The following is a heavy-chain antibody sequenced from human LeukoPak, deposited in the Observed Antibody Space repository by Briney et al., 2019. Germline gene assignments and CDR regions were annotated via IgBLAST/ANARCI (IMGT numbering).Heavy chain of an antibody. Sequence: ASVKVSCKAAGYTFTGDYMHWVRQAPGQGLEWMGRINPNSGGTNYAQKFQGRVTMTRDTSISTAYMELSRLRSDDTAVYYCSREGVRGVQDYWGQGTLVTVSS. CDR2: INPNSGGT. CDR1: GYTFTGDY. D-gene: IGHD3-10*01. J-gene: IGHJ4*02. V-gene: IGHV1-2*06. CDR3: SREGVRGVQDY.